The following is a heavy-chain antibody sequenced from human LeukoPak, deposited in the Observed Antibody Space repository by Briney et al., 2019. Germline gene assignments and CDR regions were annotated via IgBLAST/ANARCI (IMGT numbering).Heavy chain of an antibody. CDR3: ARVYSGYDYDHSDY. V-gene: IGHV4-59*01. Sequence: PSETLSLTCTVSGGSISSYYWSWIRQPPGKGLEWIGYTYYSGSTNYNPSLKSRVTISVDTSKNQFSLKLSSVTAADTAVYYCARVYSGYDYDHSDYWGQGTLVTVSS. J-gene: IGHJ4*02. D-gene: IGHD5-12*01. CDR2: TYYSGST. CDR1: GGSISSYY.